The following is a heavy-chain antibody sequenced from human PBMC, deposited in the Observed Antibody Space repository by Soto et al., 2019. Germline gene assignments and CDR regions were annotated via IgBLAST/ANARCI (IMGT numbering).Heavy chain of an antibody. CDR3: ARDLRRDGYRLNHGMDV. CDR1: GYTFTSYY. Sequence: QVQLVQSGAEVKKPGASVKVSCKASGYTFTSYYMHWVRQAPGQGLEWMGIINPSGGSTSYAQKFQGRVTMTRDTSTSTVYIELSSLRSEDTAVYYCARDLRRDGYRLNHGMDVWGQGTTVTVSS. CDR2: INPSGGST. D-gene: IGHD5-12*01. V-gene: IGHV1-46*01. J-gene: IGHJ6*02.